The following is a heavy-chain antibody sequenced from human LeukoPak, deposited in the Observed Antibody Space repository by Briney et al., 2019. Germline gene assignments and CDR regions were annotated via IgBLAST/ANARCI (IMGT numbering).Heavy chain of an antibody. CDR1: GGSISSGSYY. V-gene: IGHV4-61*02. Sequence: KPSETLSLTCTVSGGSISSGSYYWSWIRQPAGKGLEWIGRIYTSGSTNYNPSLKSRVTISVDTSKNQFSLKLSSVTAADTAVYYCAGVRGQQLRSHYYYYYYMDVWGKGTTVTISS. CDR2: IYTSGST. J-gene: IGHJ6*03. D-gene: IGHD6-13*01. CDR3: AGVRGQQLRSHYYYYYYMDV.